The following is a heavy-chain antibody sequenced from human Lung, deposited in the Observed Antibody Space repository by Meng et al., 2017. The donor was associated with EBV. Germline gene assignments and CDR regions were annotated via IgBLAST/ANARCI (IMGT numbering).Heavy chain of an antibody. CDR1: GFTFSGSA. J-gene: IGHJ4*02. CDR3: TSRSF. V-gene: IGHV3-73*02. Sequence: VKLGESGRGLVRAGGSLKFSGAASGFTFSGSAMHWVRQASGKGLEWVGRIRSKANSYATAFGASVEGRFTISRDDSNNTAYLQMNSLKTEDTAVYYCTSRSFWGQGILVTVSS. CDR2: IRSKANSYAT.